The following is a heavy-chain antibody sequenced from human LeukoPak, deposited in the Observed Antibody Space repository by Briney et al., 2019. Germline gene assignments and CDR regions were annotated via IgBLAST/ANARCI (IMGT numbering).Heavy chain of an antibody. D-gene: IGHD3-9*01. CDR3: ARDRDWAFDY. CDR1: GFTFSVSD. J-gene: IGHJ4*02. CDR2: IRSSDGAI. Sequence: GGSLRLSCAASGFTFSVSDMHWVRQASGKGLEWVSYIRSSDGAIAYADSVKGRFTISRDDAKNSLYLQMSSLRDEDTAVYYCARDRDWAFDYWGQGTLITVSS. V-gene: IGHV3-48*02.